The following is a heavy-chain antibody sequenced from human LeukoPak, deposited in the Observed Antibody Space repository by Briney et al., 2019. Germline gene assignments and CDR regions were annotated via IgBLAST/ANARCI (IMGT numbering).Heavy chain of an antibody. CDR1: GFTFSDYW. V-gene: IGHV3-74*01. Sequence: GGSLSLSCAASGFTFSDYWIHWVPQAPGKGLVWVSRINTDGSITNYADSVKGRFSISRDNAKNTLYLQMSSLRAEDTAVYYCARDRGPRTGFMVREAYDYWGQGTLVTVSS. CDR2: INTDGSIT. D-gene: IGHD3-10*01. J-gene: IGHJ4*02. CDR3: ARDRGPRTGFMVREAYDY.